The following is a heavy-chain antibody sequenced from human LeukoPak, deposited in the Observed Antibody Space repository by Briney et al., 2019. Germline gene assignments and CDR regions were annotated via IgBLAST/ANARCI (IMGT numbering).Heavy chain of an antibody. D-gene: IGHD5-24*01. V-gene: IGHV1-24*01. CDR2: FDPEDGET. Sequence: ASVKVSCKVSGYTLTELSMHWVRQAPGKGLEWMGGFDPEDGETIYAQKFQGRVTMTEDTSTDTAYMELSSLRSEDTAVYYCATPGPVEMATRSWYYFDYWGQGTLVTVSS. J-gene: IGHJ4*02. CDR3: ATPGPVEMATRSWYYFDY. CDR1: GYTLTELS.